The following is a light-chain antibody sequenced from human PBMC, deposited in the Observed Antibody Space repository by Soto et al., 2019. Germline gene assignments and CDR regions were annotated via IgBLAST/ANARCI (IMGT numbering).Light chain of an antibody. Sequence: DIQMTQSPSTLSASVGDRVTITCRASQSISSWLAWYQQKPGKAPKLLIYDASSLESGVPSRFRGSGSGTDFTLTISSLQPDDFVTYYCQQYNSYSWTSGQGTKVEIK. CDR2: DAS. CDR3: QQYNSYSWT. V-gene: IGKV1-5*01. J-gene: IGKJ1*01. CDR1: QSISSW.